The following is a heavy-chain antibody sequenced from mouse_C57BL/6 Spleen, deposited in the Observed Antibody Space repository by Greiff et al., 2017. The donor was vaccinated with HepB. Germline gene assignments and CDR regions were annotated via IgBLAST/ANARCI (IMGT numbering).Heavy chain of an antibody. Sequence: VQLQQSGPELVKPGASVKISCKASGYSFTDYNMNWVKQSNGKSLEWIGVISPNYGTTSYNQKFKGKATLTVDQSSSTAYMQRNSLTSEDSAVYYCAQRGGRSYGYFDVWGTGTTVTVSS. CDR1: GYSFTDYN. D-gene: IGHD1-1*01. J-gene: IGHJ1*03. CDR3: AQRGGRSYGYFDV. CDR2: ISPNYGTT. V-gene: IGHV1-39*01.